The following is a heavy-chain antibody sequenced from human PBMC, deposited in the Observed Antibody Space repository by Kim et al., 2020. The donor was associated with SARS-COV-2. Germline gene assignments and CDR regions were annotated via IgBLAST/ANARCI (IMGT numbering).Heavy chain of an antibody. CDR2: IKQDGSEK. V-gene: IGHV3-7*03. CDR3: AREGTGYYNYYYYYYGMDV. D-gene: IGHD3-9*01. Sequence: GGSLRLSCAASRFTFSSYWMSWVRQAPGKGLEWVANIKQDGSEKYYVDSVKGRFTISRDNAKNSLYLQMNSLRAEDTAVYYCAREGTGYYNYYYYYYGMDVWGQGTTVTVSS. CDR1: RFTFSSYW. J-gene: IGHJ6*02.